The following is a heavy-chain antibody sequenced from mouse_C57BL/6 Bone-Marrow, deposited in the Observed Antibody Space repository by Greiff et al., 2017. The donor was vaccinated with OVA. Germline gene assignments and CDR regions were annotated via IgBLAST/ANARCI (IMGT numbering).Heavy chain of an antibody. CDR3: AREGNYGSSWYFDV. CDR2: ISDGGSYT. V-gene: IGHV5-4*01. J-gene: IGHJ1*03. CDR1: GFTFSSYA. D-gene: IGHD1-1*01. Sequence: EVQGVESGGGLVKPGGSLKLSCAASGFTFSSYAMSWVRQTPEKRLEWVATISDGGSYTYYPDNVKGRFTISRDNAKNNLYLQMSHLKSEDTAMYYCAREGNYGSSWYFDVWGTGTTVTVSS.